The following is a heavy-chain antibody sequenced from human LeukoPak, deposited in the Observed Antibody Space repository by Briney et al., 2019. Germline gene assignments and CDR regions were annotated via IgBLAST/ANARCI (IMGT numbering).Heavy chain of an antibody. CDR3: ARVQVSAFDI. CDR2: IKQDGSEK. J-gene: IGHJ3*02. CDR1: GFTFSSYW. V-gene: IGHV3-7*03. Sequence: QSGGSLRLSCAASGFTFSSYWKSWVRQAPGKGLEWVANIKQDGSEKYYVDSVKGRFTISRDNAKNSLYLQMNSLRAEDTAVYYCARVQVSAFDIWGQGTMVTVSS.